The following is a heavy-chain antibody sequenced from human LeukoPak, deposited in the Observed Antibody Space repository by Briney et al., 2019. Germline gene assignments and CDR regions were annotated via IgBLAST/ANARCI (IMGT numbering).Heavy chain of an antibody. CDR1: GFTVSSNY. J-gene: IGHJ4*02. V-gene: IGHV3-66*01. Sequence: GGSLRLSCAASGFTVSSNYMSWVRQAPGKGLEWVSVIYSGGSTYCADSVKGRFTISRDNSKNTLYLQMNSLRAEDTAVYYCASEAKNYYGSGSYYTDYWGQGTLVTVSS. CDR2: IYSGGST. CDR3: ASEAKNYYGSGSYYTDY. D-gene: IGHD3-10*01.